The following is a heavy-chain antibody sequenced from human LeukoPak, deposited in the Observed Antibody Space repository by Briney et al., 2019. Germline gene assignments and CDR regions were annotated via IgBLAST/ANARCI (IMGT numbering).Heavy chain of an antibody. CDR3: ARSNRYYDILTGYYMGAFDI. D-gene: IGHD3-9*01. J-gene: IGHJ3*02. V-gene: IGHV1-69*05. CDR2: IIPIFGTA. Sequence: GSSVKVSCEASGGTFSSYAISWVRQAPGQGLEWMGGIIPIFGTANYAQKFQGRVTITTDESTSTAYMELSSLRSEDTAVYYCARSNRYYDILTGYYMGAFDIWGQGTMVTVSS. CDR1: GGTFSSYA.